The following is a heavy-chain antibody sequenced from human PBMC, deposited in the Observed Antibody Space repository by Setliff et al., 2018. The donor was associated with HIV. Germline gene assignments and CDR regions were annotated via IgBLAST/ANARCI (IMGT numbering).Heavy chain of an antibody. D-gene: IGHD3-22*01. V-gene: IGHV3-49*04. CDR3: TRDTYYDSSGY. CDR1: GFTFGDYA. CDR2: IRSKPYGGTT. Sequence: PGGSLRLSCTASGFTFGDYAMSWVRQAPGKGLEWVGFIRSKPYGGTTEYAASVEGRFTISRDDFKSIAYLQMNSLKIEDTAVYYCTRDTYYDSSGYWGPGTLVTVSS. J-gene: IGHJ4*02.